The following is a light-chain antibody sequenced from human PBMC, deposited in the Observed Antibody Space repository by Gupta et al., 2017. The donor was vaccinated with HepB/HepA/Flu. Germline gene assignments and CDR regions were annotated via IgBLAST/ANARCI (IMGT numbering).Light chain of an antibody. CDR2: DVS. V-gene: IGLV2-14*01. CDR1: SSDVGGYKY. Sequence: QSALTQPASVSGSPGQSITLSCTGTSSDVGGYKYVSWYQQHPGKAPKLIIYDVSYRPSGVSNRFSGSKSGNTASLTISGLQAEDEAVYYCTSYTSSSTQVFGGGTKLTVL. J-gene: IGLJ3*02. CDR3: TSYTSSSTQV.